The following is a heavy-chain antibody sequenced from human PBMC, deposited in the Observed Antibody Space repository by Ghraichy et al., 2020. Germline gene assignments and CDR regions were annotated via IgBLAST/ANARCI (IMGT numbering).Heavy chain of an antibody. Sequence: SCAASGFTFSSYAMSWVRQAPGKGLEWVSAISGSGGSTYYADSVKGRFTISRDNSKNTLYLQMNSLRAEDTAVYYCAKDPAIVVVPAATPLDYWGQGTLVTVSS. CDR1: GFTFSSYA. J-gene: IGHJ4*02. CDR2: ISGSGGST. V-gene: IGHV3-23*01. D-gene: IGHD2-2*01. CDR3: AKDPAIVVVPAATPLDY.